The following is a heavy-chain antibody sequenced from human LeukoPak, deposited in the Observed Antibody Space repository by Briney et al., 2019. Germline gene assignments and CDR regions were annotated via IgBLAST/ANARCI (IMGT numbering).Heavy chain of an antibody. V-gene: IGHV4-61*01. CDR1: GGSVSSGSYY. D-gene: IGHD3-10*01. J-gene: IGHJ5*02. CDR3: ARGGMVRGVTTVWFDP. CDR2: IYYSGST. Sequence: SETLSLTCTVSGGSVSSGSYYWSWIRQPPGKGLEWIGYIYYSGSTNYNPSLKSRVTISVDTSKNQFSLKLRPVTAADTAVYYCARGGMVRGVTTVWFDPWGQGTLVTVSS.